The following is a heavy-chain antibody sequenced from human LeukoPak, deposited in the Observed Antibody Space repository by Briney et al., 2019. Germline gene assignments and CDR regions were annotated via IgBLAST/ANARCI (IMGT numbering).Heavy chain of an antibody. D-gene: IGHD3-22*01. Sequence: PGGSLRLSCAASGFTFSSYWMHWVRQAPGKGRVWVSRINSDGSSTSYADSVKGRFTISRDNAKNTLYLQMNSLRAEDTAVYYCARDYYDSSAVDYWGQGTLVTVSS. CDR2: INSDGSST. V-gene: IGHV3-74*01. CDR1: GFTFSSYW. CDR3: ARDYYDSSAVDY. J-gene: IGHJ4*02.